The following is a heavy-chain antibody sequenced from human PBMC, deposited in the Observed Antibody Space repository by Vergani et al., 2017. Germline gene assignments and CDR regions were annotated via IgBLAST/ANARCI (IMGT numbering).Heavy chain of an antibody. CDR2: MDYSGST. Sequence: QVQLQESGPGLVKPSETLSPTCTVSGDSVISTDYDWGWIRQPPGKGLEWIGSMDYSGSTSYNPSLESRISISFETPKNQFSLRLTSVTAADTAVYYCASKRGACRAAYCHSYDFWGPGTLVGVSS. D-gene: IGHD2-15*01. CDR3: ASKRGACRAAYCHSYDF. CDR1: GDSVISTDYD. J-gene: IGHJ4*01. V-gene: IGHV4-39*01.